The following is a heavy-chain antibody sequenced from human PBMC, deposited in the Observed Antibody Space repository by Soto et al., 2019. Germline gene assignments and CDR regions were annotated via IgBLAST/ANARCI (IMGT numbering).Heavy chain of an antibody. V-gene: IGHV3-21*06. CDR3: ARVSTMGWD. Sequence: EVQLVESGGGLVKPGGSLRLSCAASGFTFSSSTMNWVRQAPGKGLEWVSSISSSSRYIYYADSVKGRFTISRDNAKTSLYLQMNSLRAEDTAVYYCARVSTMGWDWGQGTLVTVSS. CDR2: ISSSSRYI. CDR1: GFTFSSST. D-gene: IGHD3-10*01. J-gene: IGHJ4*02.